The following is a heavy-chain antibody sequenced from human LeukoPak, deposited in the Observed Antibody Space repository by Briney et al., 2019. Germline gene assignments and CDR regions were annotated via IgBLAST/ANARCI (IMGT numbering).Heavy chain of an antibody. Sequence: TSQTLSLTCTVAGGSISTGDYYWSWIRQPPGKCLEWIGYIYYSGTTYYNPSLKGRISFSMQTSKNQFSLNLRSVTAADTAVYYCARDPVYGSGTFWGQGTLVTVSS. V-gene: IGHV4-30-4*01. CDR2: IYYSGTT. CDR1: GGSISTGDYY. J-gene: IGHJ4*02. D-gene: IGHD3-10*01. CDR3: ARDPVYGSGTF.